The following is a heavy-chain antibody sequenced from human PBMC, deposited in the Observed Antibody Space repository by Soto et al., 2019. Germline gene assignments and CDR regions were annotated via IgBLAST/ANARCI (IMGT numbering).Heavy chain of an antibody. V-gene: IGHV3-48*01. CDR3: ARDLSWGSNWYYYMDG. Sequence: EVQLVESGGGLVQPGGSLRLSCATSGFILSDCAMNWVRQAPGKGLAWVSYISSSSSVIDYADSVKGRFTVSRDNARNSLYIQMNSLRAEDTAVYYCARDLSWGSNWYYYMDGWGKGTTVTVAS. J-gene: IGHJ6*03. D-gene: IGHD7-27*01. CDR2: ISSSSSVI. CDR1: GFILSDCA.